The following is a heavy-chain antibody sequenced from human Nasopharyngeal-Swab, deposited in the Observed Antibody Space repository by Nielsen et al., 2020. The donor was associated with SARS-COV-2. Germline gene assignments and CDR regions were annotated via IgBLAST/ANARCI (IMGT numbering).Heavy chain of an antibody. J-gene: IGHJ4*02. D-gene: IGHD4-17*01. CDR2: ITWNSNHM. Sequence: SLKISCAASGFTFDDYAMHWVRQAPGKGLEWVSGITWNSNHMDYVDSVRGRFTISRDNAKNSLYLQMNSLRAEDTALYYCAKIDYDWHYWGQGTLVTVSS. V-gene: IGHV3-9*01. CDR3: AKIDYDWHY. CDR1: GFTFDDYA.